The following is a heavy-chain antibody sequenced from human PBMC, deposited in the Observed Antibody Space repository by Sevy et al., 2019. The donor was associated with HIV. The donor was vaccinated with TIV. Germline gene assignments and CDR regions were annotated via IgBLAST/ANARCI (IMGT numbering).Heavy chain of an antibody. CDR1: GFTFSNAW. D-gene: IGHD5-18*01. V-gene: IGHV3-15*01. J-gene: IGHJ6*02. Sequence: GGSLRLSCAASGFTFSNAWMSWVRQAPGKGLEWVGRIKSKTDCGTTDYAAPVKGRFTISRDDSKNTLYLQMNSLKTEDTAVYYCTTGIQLVDYYYYGMDVWGQGTTVTVSS. CDR3: TTGIQLVDYYYYGMDV. CDR2: IKSKTDCGTT.